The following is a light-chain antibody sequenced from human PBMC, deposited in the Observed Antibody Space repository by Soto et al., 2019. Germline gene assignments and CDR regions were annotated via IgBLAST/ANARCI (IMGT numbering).Light chain of an antibody. J-gene: IGLJ1*01. CDR3: SSYTTSNTRQIV. V-gene: IGLV2-14*03. Sequence: IFRTRTSSDVGGYNYVSWYQHHPGKAPKLMIFDVSNRPSGVSNRFSGSKSGNTASLTISGLQPEDEADYYCSSYTTSNTRQIVFGTGTKVTVL. CDR1: SSDVGGYNY. CDR2: DVS.